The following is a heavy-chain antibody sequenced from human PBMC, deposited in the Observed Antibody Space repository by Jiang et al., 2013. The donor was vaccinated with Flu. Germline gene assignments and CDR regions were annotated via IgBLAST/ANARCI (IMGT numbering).Heavy chain of an antibody. CDR2: ISYDGSNK. CDR1: GFTFSSYG. V-gene: IGHV3-30*18. J-gene: IGHJ4*03. D-gene: IGHD2-15*01. CDR3: AKXRCSGGSCYYTDFDY. Sequence: VQLVESGGGVVQPGRSLRLSCAASGFTFSSYGMHWVRQAPGKGLEWVAVISYDGSNKYYADSVKGRFTISRDNSKNTLYLQMNSLRAEDTAVYYCAKXRCSGGSCYYTDFDYVGPGTLVAVSS.